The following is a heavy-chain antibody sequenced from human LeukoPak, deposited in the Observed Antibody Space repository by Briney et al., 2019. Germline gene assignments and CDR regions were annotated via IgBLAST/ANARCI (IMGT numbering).Heavy chain of an antibody. CDR1: GSRFTSYW. CDR2: IYPGDSDT. V-gene: IGHV5-51*01. CDR3: ARWDRYSSGWYYFDY. D-gene: IGHD6-19*01. Sequence: GASLQISFKGSGSRFTSYWIGWGRRMPGKGLEWMGSIYPGDSDTRYSPSFQGQVTISADKSISTAYLQWSSLKAPDTAMYYCARWDRYSSGWYYFDYWGQGTLVTVSS. J-gene: IGHJ4*02.